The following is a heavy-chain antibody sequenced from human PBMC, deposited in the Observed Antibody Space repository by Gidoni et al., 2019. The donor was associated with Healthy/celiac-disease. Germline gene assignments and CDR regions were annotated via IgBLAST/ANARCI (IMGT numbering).Heavy chain of an antibody. J-gene: IGHJ3*02. Sequence: QITLKESGPTLVKPTQTLTLTCTFSGFSLSTSGVGVCWIRQPPGKALEWLALIYWDDDKRYSPSLKSRLTITKDTSKNQGVLTMTNMDPVDTATYYCAHSSVYSSSSEGAFDIWGQGTMVTVSS. CDR3: AHSSVYSSSSEGAFDI. CDR2: IYWDDDK. V-gene: IGHV2-5*02. D-gene: IGHD6-6*01. CDR1: GFSLSTSGVG.